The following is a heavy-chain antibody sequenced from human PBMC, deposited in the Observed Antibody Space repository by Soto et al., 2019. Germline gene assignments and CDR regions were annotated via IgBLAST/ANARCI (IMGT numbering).Heavy chain of an antibody. J-gene: IGHJ5*02. D-gene: IGHD6-19*01. CDR2: IYYSGST. CDR1: GGSISSSSYY. CDR3: ARHDYGIAVAGQENPPTLGFGP. Sequence: PSETLSLTCTVSGGSISSSSYYWGWIRQPPGKGLEWIGSIYYSGSTYYNPSLKSRVTISVDTSKNQFSLKLSSVTAADTAVYYCARHDYGIAVAGQENPPTLGFGPWGQGTLVTVSS. V-gene: IGHV4-39*01.